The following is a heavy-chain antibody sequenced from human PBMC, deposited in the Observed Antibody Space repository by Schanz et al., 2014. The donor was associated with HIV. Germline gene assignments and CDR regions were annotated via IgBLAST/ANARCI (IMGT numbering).Heavy chain of an antibody. CDR1: GFTFEDYS. V-gene: IGHV3-9*01. J-gene: IGHJ3*02. Sequence: VQLVESGGGVVQPGRSLRLSCAASGFTFEDYSLHWVRQVPGRGLDWVSGINWSSSSRAYADSVKGRFTISRDNSKNTLYLQMNSLRAEDTAIYYCAKENPLYYYTHGGPFEIWGQGTMLTVSS. D-gene: IGHD3-10*01. CDR3: AKENPLYYYTHGGPFEI. CDR2: INWSSSSR.